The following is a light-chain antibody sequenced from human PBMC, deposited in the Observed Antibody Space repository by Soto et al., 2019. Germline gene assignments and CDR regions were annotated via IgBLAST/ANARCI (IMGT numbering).Light chain of an antibody. CDR1: QGISSA. CDR2: DAS. CDR3: QQFDDYPFT. V-gene: IGKV1D-13*01. J-gene: IGKJ3*01. Sequence: SQLTHSPSSLAASVFAGVPSTSRASQGISSALAWYQQTPGRAPKLLIYDASTLASGVPSRFSGSRSGTDFTLTVSSLQPEDFATYYCQQFDDYPFTFGPGTKVDIK.